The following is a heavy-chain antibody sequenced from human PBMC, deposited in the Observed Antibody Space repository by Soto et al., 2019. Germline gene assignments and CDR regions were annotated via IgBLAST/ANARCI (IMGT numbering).Heavy chain of an antibody. CDR3: ARDRNYHSDY. V-gene: IGHV3-73*02. CDR2: IRSKANSYAT. CDR1: GFTFSGSA. J-gene: IGHJ4*02. Sequence: EVQLVESGGGLVQPGGSLKLSCAASGFTFSGSAMHWVRQASGKGLEWVGRIRSKANSYATAYAASVKGRFTISRDDSKNTAYLQMNSLKTEDTAVYYCARDRNYHSDYWGQGTLVTVSS. D-gene: IGHD1-7*01.